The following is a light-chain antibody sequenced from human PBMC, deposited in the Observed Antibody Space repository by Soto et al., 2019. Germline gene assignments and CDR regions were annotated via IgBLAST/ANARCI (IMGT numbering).Light chain of an antibody. J-gene: IGKJ2*01. CDR2: RAS. V-gene: IGKV3-15*01. Sequence: EILLTQSPATLAVSPGEGATLSCRASQSVRDNLAWYQQKPGQAPRLLIYRASTRATGVPARFSGSGSGTEFTLTISSLQSDFVTVYSCTQIYFRPHPFAQGT. CDR3: TQIYFRPHP. CDR1: QSVRDN.